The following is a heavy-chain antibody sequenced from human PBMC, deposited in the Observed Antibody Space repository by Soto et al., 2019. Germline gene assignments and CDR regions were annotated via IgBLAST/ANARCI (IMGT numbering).Heavy chain of an antibody. D-gene: IGHD2-8*01. J-gene: IGHJ4*02. CDR3: SRDCPCGLGYCTNGACFPNDF. CDR2: VRTYAYGETT. Sequence: SLSLSCTTSGFTFGDYAMSWFRQTPGKGLEWVGFVRTYAYGETTEYAASVKGRFTVGRDNSRSTAYLHMSSLKTEDTGVYFCSRDCPCGLGYCTNGACFPNDFWGQGTLVTVSS. V-gene: IGHV3-49*03. CDR1: GFTFGDYA.